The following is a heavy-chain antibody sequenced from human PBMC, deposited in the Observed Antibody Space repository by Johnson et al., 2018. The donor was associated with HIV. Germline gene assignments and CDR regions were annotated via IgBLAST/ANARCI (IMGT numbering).Heavy chain of an antibody. J-gene: IGHJ3*02. CDR1: GFTFSDYG. Sequence: QVQLVESGGGLIQPGGSLRLSCAASGFTFSDYGIHWVRQAPGKGLEWVAVAWSDGNNRYYADSVKGRFTISRDNSKNTLFLQMDSLRTEDTGVYYCAKAYCPGCDGFDIWGQGTLVTVSS. CDR2: AWSDGNNR. CDR3: AKAYCPGCDGFDI. D-gene: IGHD2-21*01. V-gene: IGHV3-30*02.